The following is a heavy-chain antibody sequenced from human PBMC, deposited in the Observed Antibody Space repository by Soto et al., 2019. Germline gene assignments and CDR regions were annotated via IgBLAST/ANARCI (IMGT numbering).Heavy chain of an antibody. J-gene: IGHJ5*02. CDR1: GFSFSNYW. V-gene: IGHV3-7*03. Sequence: HPGGSLRLSCSASGFSFSNYWMSWVRQAPGQELEWVANIKHDGSDKNYVDSVKGRFTISRDNAKDSLYLQMNSLRVEDTAVYFCARDKRCANSDGCYSWFDPWGQGTLVTVSS. D-gene: IGHD2-15*01. CDR3: ARDKRCANSDGCYSWFDP. CDR2: IKHDGSDK.